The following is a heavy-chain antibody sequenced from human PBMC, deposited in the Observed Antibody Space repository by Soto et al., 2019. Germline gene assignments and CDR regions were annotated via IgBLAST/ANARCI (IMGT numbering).Heavy chain of an antibody. V-gene: IGHV3-23*01. D-gene: IGHD2-2*01. CDR2: ISGSGGST. CDR3: AKDGGNCSSTSCYLVWFGVADY. J-gene: IGHJ4*02. Sequence: GGSLRLSCAASGFTFSSYAMSWVRQAPGKGLEWVSAISGSGGSTYYADSVKGRFTISRDNSKNTLYLQMNSLRAKDTAVYYCAKDGGNCSSTSCYLVWFGVADYWGQGTLVTVSS. CDR1: GFTFSSYA.